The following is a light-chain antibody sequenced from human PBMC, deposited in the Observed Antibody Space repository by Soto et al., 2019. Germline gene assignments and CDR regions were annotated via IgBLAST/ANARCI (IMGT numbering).Light chain of an antibody. CDR3: MQGTYWPT. J-gene: IGKJ5*01. Sequence: DVVLTQSPLSLPVTLGQAASLSCGSSQSLVNGDGNTYLTWFQQRPGQSPRRLIYKVSNRDSGVPDRFSGSGSGTDFTLKISRVEAEDVGIYYCMQGTYWPTFGQGTRLEIK. CDR2: KVS. CDR1: QSLVNGDGNTY. V-gene: IGKV2-30*01.